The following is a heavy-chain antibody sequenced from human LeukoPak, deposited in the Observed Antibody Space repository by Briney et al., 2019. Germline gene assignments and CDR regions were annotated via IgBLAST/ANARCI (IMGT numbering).Heavy chain of an antibody. CDR1: GFTFGDYG. Sequence: GGSLRPSCVASGFTFGDYGMHWVRQTPGKGLEWVAFINYADSYRYYADSVKGRFTISRDNSKSAMYLSVNNVTPEDTAVYYCARCGTNCYYPHFDFWGQGTQVTVSS. V-gene: IGHV3-30*02. CDR2: INYADSYR. D-gene: IGHD2-21*01. CDR3: ARCGTNCYYPHFDF. J-gene: IGHJ4*02.